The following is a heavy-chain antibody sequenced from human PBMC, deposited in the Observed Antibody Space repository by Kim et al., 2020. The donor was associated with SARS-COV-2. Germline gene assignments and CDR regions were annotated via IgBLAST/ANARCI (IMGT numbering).Heavy chain of an antibody. J-gene: IGHJ4*02. V-gene: IGHV3-21*01. Sequence: YVGSVQGRFTISRDNAKNELYLQMARLRAEDTSVYYCESGVGSSWNPIRYWGQGTLVTVST. CDR3: ESGVGSSWNPIRY. D-gene: IGHD1-1*01.